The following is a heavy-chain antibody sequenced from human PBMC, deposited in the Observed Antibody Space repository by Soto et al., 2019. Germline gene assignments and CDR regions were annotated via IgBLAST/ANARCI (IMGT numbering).Heavy chain of an antibody. CDR3: ARSSGSYYVSRSEYYFDY. CDR1: GGSISSGGYY. D-gene: IGHD1-26*01. V-gene: IGHV4-31*03. Sequence: PSETLSLTCTVSGGSISSGGYYWSWIRQHPGKGLEWIGYIYYSGSTYYNPSLKSRVTISVDTSKNQFSLKLSSVTAADTAVYYCARSSGSYYVSRSEYYFDYWGQGTLVTV. J-gene: IGHJ4*02. CDR2: IYYSGST.